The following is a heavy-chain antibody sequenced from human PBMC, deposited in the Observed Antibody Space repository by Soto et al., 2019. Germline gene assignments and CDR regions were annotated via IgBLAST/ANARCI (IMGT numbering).Heavy chain of an antibody. D-gene: IGHD3-9*01. CDR1: GFTFSNAW. CDR3: TSFYYDILTGYHLDY. CDR2: IKSKTDGGTT. J-gene: IGHJ4*02. V-gene: IGHV3-15*01. Sequence: GGSLRLSCAASGFTFSNAWMNWVRQAPGKGLEWVGRIKSKTDGGTTDYAAPVKGRFTISRDDSKNTLYLQMNSLKTEDTAVYYCTSFYYDILTGYHLDYWGQGNLVTVSS.